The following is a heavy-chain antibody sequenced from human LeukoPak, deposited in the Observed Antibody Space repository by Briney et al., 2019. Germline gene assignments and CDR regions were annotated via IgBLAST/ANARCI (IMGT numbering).Heavy chain of an antibody. CDR1: GFTLSNYN. CDR2: ISSSSSYI. CDR3: AKDRLGALLYFDS. J-gene: IGHJ4*02. V-gene: IGHV3-21*04. Sequence: GGSLRLSCAASGFTLSNYNMNWVRQAPGKGLEWVSSISSSSSYIYYADSVKGRFTISRDNSMNTLYLQMNSLRAEDTAVYSCAKDRLGALLYFDSWGQGTLVTVSS. D-gene: IGHD1-26*01.